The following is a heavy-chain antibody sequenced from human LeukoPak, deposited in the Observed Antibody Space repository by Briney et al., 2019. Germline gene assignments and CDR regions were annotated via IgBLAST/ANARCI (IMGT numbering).Heavy chain of an antibody. J-gene: IGHJ4*02. V-gene: IGHV1-8*01. CDR2: MNPNSGNT. CDR3: ARGLKFRGIAAAGNPDY. CDR1: GYTFTSYD. Sequence: ASVTVSFKASGYTFTSYDINWVRQATGQGLEWMGWMNPNSGNTGYAQKFQGRVTMTRNTSISTAYMELSSLRSEDTAVYYCARGLKFRGIAAAGNPDYWGQGTLVTVSS. D-gene: IGHD6-13*01.